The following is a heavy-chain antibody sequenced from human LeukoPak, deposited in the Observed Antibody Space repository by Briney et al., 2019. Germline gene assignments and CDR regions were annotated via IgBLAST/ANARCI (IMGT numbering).Heavy chain of an antibody. J-gene: IGHJ4*02. V-gene: IGHV3-48*01. CDR3: ARDLDWAFDY. D-gene: IGHD3-9*01. CDR1: GFTFSSYS. Sequence: QPGGSLRLSCATSGFTFSSYSINWVRQAPGEGLEWVSYISTGSTNIKQADSVKGRFTISRDNAKNSLYLQMNSLRAEDTAVYYWARDLDWAFDYWGQGILVTVSS. CDR2: ISTGSTNI.